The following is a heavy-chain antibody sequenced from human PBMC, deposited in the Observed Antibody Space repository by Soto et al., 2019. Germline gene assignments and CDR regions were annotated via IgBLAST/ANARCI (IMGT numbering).Heavy chain of an antibody. CDR1: GFTFSTYP. V-gene: IGHV3-23*01. D-gene: IGHD2-15*01. CDR2: ITSGGDGT. CDR3: TKSGGYCSGGICYPNWFDS. J-gene: IGHJ5*01. Sequence: EEQLLESGGGIVHPGGSLRLSCAASGFTFSTYPMNWVRQTPGKGLEWVSTITSGGDGTYYVDSVKGRLTIPRENSRSTLNLQMNSLRAEDTTMYYCTKSGGYCSGGICYPNWFDSWGLGTLVTVSS.